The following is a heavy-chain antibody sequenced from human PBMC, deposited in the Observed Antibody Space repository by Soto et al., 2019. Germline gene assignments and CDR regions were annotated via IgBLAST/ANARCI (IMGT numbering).Heavy chain of an antibody. CDR3: ARGLCCSSTSAQNGVDD. D-gene: IGHD2-2*01. CDR1: GGSFSGYY. Sequence: SETLSLTCAVYGGSFSGYYWSWIRQPPGKGLEWIGEINHSGSTNYNPSLKSRVTISVDTSKNQFSLKLSSVTAADTAVYYCARGLCCSSTSAQNGVDDWGQGSLVTVSS. J-gene: IGHJ4*02. CDR2: INHSGST. V-gene: IGHV4-34*01.